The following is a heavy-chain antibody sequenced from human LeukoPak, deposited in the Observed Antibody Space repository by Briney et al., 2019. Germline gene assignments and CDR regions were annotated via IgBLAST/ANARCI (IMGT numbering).Heavy chain of an antibody. J-gene: IGHJ5*02. D-gene: IGHD5-18*01. CDR2: IKQDGSEK. Sequence: GGSLRLSCAASGFTFSSYWMGWVRQAPGKGLEWVANIKQDGSEKYYVDSVKGRFTISRDNAKNSLYLQMNSLRAEDTAVYYCARESGYSYGFNWFDPWGQGTLVTVSS. CDR1: GFTFSSYW. CDR3: ARESGYSYGFNWFDP. V-gene: IGHV3-7*01.